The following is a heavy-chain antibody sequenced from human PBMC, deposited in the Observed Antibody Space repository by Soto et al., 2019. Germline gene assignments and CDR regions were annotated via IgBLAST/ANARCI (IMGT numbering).Heavy chain of an antibody. Sequence: ASVKVSCKASGYTFTSYAMHWVRQAPGQRLKWMGWINAGNGNTKYSQKFQGRVTITRDTSASTAYMELSSLRSEDTAVYYCARLSSRGSSFDYWGQGTLVTVSS. J-gene: IGHJ4*02. CDR2: INAGNGNT. D-gene: IGHD2-2*01. V-gene: IGHV1-3*01. CDR1: GYTFTSYA. CDR3: ARLSSRGSSFDY.